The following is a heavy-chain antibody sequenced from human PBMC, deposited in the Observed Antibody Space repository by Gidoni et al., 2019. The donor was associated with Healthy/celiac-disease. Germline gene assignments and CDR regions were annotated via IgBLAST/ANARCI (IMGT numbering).Heavy chain of an antibody. D-gene: IGHD3-22*01. J-gene: IGHJ4*02. CDR2: IKSKTDGGTT. Sequence: EVQLVESGGGLVKPGGSLRLSCAASGFPFSNAWMIWVRQAPGKGLEWVGRIKSKTDGGTTDYAAPVKGRFTISRDDSKNTLYLQMNSLKTEDTAVYYCTTQYYYDSSGYYFDYWGQGTLVTVSS. V-gene: IGHV3-15*01. CDR1: GFPFSNAW. CDR3: TTQYYYDSSGYYFDY.